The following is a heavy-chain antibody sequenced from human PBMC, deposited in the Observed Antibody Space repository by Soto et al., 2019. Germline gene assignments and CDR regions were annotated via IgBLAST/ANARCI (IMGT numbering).Heavy chain of an antibody. CDR3: ARAPVGKAARPDY. CDR1: GYTFTGYY. J-gene: IGHJ4*02. V-gene: IGHV1-2*02. Sequence: ASVKVSCKASGYTFTGYYMHLVRQAPGQGLEWMGWINPNSGGTNYAQKFQGRVTMTRDTSISTAYMELSRLRSDDTAVYYCARAPVGKAARPDYWGQGTLVTVSS. CDR2: INPNSGGT. D-gene: IGHD6-6*01.